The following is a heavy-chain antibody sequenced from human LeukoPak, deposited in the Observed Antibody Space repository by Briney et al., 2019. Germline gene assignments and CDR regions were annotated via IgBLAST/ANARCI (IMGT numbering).Heavy chain of an antibody. CDR2: INHSGST. V-gene: IGHV4-34*01. D-gene: IGHD6-19*01. Sequence: SEILSLTCAVYGGSFSGYYWSWIRQPPGTGLEWIGEINHSGSTNYNPSLKSRVTISVDTSKNQFSLKLSSVTAADTAVYYCARISGSLDAFDIWGQGTMVTVSS. J-gene: IGHJ3*02. CDR3: ARISGSLDAFDI. CDR1: GGSFSGYY.